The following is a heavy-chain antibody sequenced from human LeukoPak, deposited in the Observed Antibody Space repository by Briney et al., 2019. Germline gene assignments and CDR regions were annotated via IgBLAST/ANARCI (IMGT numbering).Heavy chain of an antibody. J-gene: IGHJ4*02. D-gene: IGHD5-18*01. CDR2: TYPGDSDT. CDR3: ARRTDSLVYFDY. CDR1: GYSFTNYW. Sequence: GESLKISCKGSGYSFTNYWIAWVRQTPGEGLEWMGITYPGDSDTRYSPSFQGQVTISADNSISTAYLQWSSLKASDTAIYYCARRTDSLVYFDYWGQGTLVTVSS. V-gene: IGHV5-51*01.